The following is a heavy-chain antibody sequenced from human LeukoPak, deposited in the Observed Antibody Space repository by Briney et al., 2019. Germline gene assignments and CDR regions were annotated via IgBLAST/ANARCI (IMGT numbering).Heavy chain of an antibody. V-gene: IGHV3-30*18. CDR1: RFTFRNYG. CDR3: AKDYHLNGATFPGH. J-gene: IGHJ4*02. Sequence: GGSLRLSCAASRFTFRNYGMHWVRQAPGKGLEGLTLISYDGRNQFYADSVKGRFTISRDNSRDTLYLQMDGLRPEDTAVYFCAKDYHLNGATFPGHWGQGTLVTVSS. CDR2: ISYDGRNQ. D-gene: IGHD1-14*01.